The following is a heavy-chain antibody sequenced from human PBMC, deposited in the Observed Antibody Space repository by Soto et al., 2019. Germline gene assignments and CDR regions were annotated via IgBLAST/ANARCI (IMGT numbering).Heavy chain of an antibody. CDR1: GYTFTTYD. CDR3: ARRRERSGPHYFDY. CDR2: MNPYSGNT. V-gene: IGHV1-8*01. D-gene: IGHD6-25*01. J-gene: IGHJ4*02. Sequence: ASVKVSCKASGYTFTTYDISWVRQATGQGLEWMGWMNPYSGNTGYAQKFQGRVTVTRNTSISTVYMELSGLRPDDTAVYYCARRRERSGPHYFDYWGQGSQVTVSS.